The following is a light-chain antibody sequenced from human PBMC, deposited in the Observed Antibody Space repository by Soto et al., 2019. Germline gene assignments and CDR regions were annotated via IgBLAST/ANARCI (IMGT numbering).Light chain of an antibody. CDR2: DAS. Sequence: EIVLTQSPATLSIYPGERANLSRRASQSVSSYLAWYQQKPGQAPRLLIYDASNRATGIPARFSGSGSGTNFTLTISSLEPEDFAVYYCQQRSNWPLTFGQGTRLEIK. J-gene: IGKJ5*01. V-gene: IGKV3-11*01. CDR1: QSVSSY. CDR3: QQRSNWPLT.